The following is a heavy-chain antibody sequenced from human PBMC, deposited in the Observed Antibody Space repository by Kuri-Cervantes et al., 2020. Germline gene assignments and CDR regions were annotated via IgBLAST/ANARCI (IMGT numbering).Heavy chain of an antibody. CDR2: ISYDGSNK. CDR1: GFTFSSYA. V-gene: IGHV3-30-3*01. J-gene: IGHJ4*02. CDR3: ARDLGARFDY. Sequence: GESLKISCAASGFTFSSYAMHWVRQAPGKGLEWVAVISYDGSNKYYADSVKGRFTISRDNSKNTLYLQMNSLRAEDTAVYYCARDLGARFDYWGQGTLVTVSS. D-gene: IGHD3-16*01.